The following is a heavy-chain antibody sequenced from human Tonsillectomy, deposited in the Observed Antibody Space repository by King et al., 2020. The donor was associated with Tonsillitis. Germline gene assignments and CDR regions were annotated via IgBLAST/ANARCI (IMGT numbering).Heavy chain of an antibody. J-gene: IGHJ4*02. CDR3: ATLLDPRSYFDY. V-gene: IGHV3-30*03. CDR1: GFTFSSYG. Sequence: VQLVESGGGVVQPGRSLRLSCAASGFTFSSYGMHWVRQAPGKGLEWVAVISYDGSNKYYADSVKGRFTISRDNSKNTLYLQMNSLRAEDTAVYYCATLLDPRSYFDYWGQGTLVTVSS. CDR2: ISYDGSNK. D-gene: IGHD2-15*01.